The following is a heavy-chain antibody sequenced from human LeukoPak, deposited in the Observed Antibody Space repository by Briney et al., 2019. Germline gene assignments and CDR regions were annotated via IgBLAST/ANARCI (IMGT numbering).Heavy chain of an antibody. CDR1: GITFRSYG. V-gene: IGHV3-30*18. J-gene: IGHJ5*02. Sequence: GRSLRPSCAASGITFRSYGMHWVRQAPGKGLEWVAVISYDGSHKYYADSVKGRFSISRDNSKNTLYLQMNSLRADDTAVYYCAKGARGDTVTSIVGLNWFDPWGQGTLVTVSS. CDR2: ISYDGSHK. D-gene: IGHD4-17*01. CDR3: AKGARGDTVTSIVGLNWFDP.